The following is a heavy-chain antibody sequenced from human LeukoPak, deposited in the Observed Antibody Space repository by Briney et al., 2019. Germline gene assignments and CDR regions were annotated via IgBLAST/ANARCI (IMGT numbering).Heavy chain of an antibody. J-gene: IGHJ4*02. CDR3: ARDGASLDGDYYFDY. D-gene: IGHD4-17*01. V-gene: IGHV4-61*01. CDR1: GGSVSSGSYY. Sequence: SETLSLTCTVSGGSVSSGSYYWSWIRQPPGKGLEWIGYIYYSGSTNYNPSLKSRVTISVDTSKNQFSLKLSSVTAADTAVYCCARDGASLDGDYYFDYWGQGTLVTVSS. CDR2: IYYSGST.